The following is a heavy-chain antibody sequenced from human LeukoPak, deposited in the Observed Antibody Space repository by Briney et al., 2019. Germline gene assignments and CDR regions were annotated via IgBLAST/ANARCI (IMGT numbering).Heavy chain of an antibody. CDR2: IDWDDDK. J-gene: IGHJ3*02. CDR3: ARVRKYYYDSSGYLLDAFDI. Sequence: RESGPALVKPTQTLTLTCTFSGFSLSTSGMCVSWIRQPPGKALEWLARIDWDDDKYYSTSLKTRLTISKDTSKNQVVLTMTNMDPVDTATYYCARVRKYYYDSSGYLLDAFDIWGQGTMVTVSS. D-gene: IGHD3-22*01. CDR1: GFSLSTSGMC. V-gene: IGHV2-70*11.